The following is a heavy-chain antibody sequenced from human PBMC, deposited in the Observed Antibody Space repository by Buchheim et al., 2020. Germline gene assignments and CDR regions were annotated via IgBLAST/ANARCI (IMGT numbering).Heavy chain of an antibody. Sequence: EVQLVESGGGLVQPGGSLRLSCAASGFTFSSYEMNWVRQAPGKGLEWVSYISSSGSTIYYADSLKGRFTISRDNAKNSLYLQMSSLRAEDTAVYYCARGRIPYYDSSGYYFYWGQGTL. CDR3: ARGRIPYYDSSGYYFY. V-gene: IGHV3-48*03. CDR1: GFTFSSYE. CDR2: ISSSGSTI. J-gene: IGHJ4*02. D-gene: IGHD3-22*01.